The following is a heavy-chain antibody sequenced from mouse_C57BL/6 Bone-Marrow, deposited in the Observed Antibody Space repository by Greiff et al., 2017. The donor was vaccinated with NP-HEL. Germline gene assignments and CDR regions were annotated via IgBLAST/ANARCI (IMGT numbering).Heavy chain of an antibody. Sequence: QVQLQQPGAELVKPGASVKLSCKASGYTFTSYWMHWVKQRPGPGLEWIGMIHPNSGSTNYNEKFKSKATLTVDKSSSTAYMQLSSLTSEDSAVYYCARNYGSSYGYWGQGTTLTVSS. V-gene: IGHV1-64*01. D-gene: IGHD1-1*01. CDR1: GYTFTSYW. CDR2: IHPNSGST. J-gene: IGHJ2*01. CDR3: ARNYGSSYGY.